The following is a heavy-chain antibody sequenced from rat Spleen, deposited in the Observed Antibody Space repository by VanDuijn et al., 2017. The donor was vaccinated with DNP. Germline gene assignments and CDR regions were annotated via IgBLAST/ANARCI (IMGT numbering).Heavy chain of an antibody. CDR2: ITGSGGNT. J-gene: IGHJ1*01. D-gene: IGHD1-10*01. Sequence: EVQLVESGGGLVQPGRSMKLSCAASGFTFSKYYMAWVRQVPGKGLEWVTSITGSGGNTYYPDSVKGRFTISRDNAKNTLYLQMNRLRSEDTATYYCARGNNNYPYWSFDFWGPGTMVTVSS. CDR1: GFTFSKYY. CDR3: ARGNNNYPYWSFDF. V-gene: IGHV5-25*01.